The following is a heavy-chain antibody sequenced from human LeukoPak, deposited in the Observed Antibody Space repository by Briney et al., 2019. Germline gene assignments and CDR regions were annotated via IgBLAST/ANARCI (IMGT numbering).Heavy chain of an antibody. J-gene: IGHJ5*02. CDR3: ASSNLGSLGQFDP. Sequence: PSETLSLTCTVSGGSISNYYWSWIRPPPGKGLEWIGFIHSNGGANYNASLNSRATISRDTSRSQVSLKLTSVTAADTAVYYCASSNLGSLGQFDPWGQGTLVTVSS. CDR2: IHSNGGA. D-gene: IGHD3-10*01. V-gene: IGHV4-59*01. CDR1: GGSISNYY.